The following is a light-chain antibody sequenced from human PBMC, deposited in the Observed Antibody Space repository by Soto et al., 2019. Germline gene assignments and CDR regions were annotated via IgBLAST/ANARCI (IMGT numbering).Light chain of an antibody. CDR3: QSYDGSLSGYV. CDR2: GNT. CDR1: SANIGAGFD. V-gene: IGLV1-40*01. Sequence: QSVLTQPRSVAGAPGQRVTIFCNGSSANIGAGFDVHWYQQLPGTAPELLIYGNTNRPSGVPDRFSGSKSGTSASLAITGLQAEDEADYYCQSYDGSLSGYVFGTGTKVTVL. J-gene: IGLJ1*01.